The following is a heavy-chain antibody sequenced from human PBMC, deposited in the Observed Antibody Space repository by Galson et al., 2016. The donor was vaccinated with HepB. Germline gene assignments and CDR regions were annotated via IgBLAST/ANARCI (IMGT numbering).Heavy chain of an antibody. CDR2: IYYSWST. D-gene: IGHD5-18*01. Sequence: SETLSLTCTVSGGSISSSSYYWGWLRQPPGKGLEWIGSIYYSWSTYYNPSLQSRVTISVDTSKNQFTLKMSSVTAADTAVYYCARRFRYTYGPPYGMDVWGQGTTVTVSS. V-gene: IGHV4-39*01. J-gene: IGHJ6*02. CDR3: ARRFRYTYGPPYGMDV. CDR1: GGSISSSSYY.